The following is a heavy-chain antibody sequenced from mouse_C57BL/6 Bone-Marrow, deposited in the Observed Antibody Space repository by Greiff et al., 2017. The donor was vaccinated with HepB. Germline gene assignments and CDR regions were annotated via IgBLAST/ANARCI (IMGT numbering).Heavy chain of an antibody. Sequence: DVKLVESGGGLVQSGRSLRLSCATSGFTFSDFYMEWVRQAPGKGLEWIAASRNKANDYTTEYSASVKGRFIVSRDTSQSILYLQMNALRAEDTAIYYCARDARYGYFDVWGTGTTVTVSS. CDR2: SRNKANDYTT. V-gene: IGHV7-1*01. D-gene: IGHD1-1*01. CDR3: ARDARYGYFDV. CDR1: GFTFSDFY. J-gene: IGHJ1*03.